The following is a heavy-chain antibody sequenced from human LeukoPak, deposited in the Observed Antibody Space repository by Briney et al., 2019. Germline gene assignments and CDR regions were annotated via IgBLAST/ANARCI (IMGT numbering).Heavy chain of an antibody. CDR1: GGSVSSGSYY. V-gene: IGHV4-61*01. CDR3: AGEGGGSYRLWLAY. CDR2: IYYSGST. Sequence: SETLSLTCTVSGGSVSSGSYYWRWIRQPPGKGLEWIVYIYYSGSTNYNPSLKSRLTITVDTSTNQFSLKLSSVTAAETAVCYCAGEGGGSYRLWLAYWGQGTLVTVSS. D-gene: IGHD1-26*01. J-gene: IGHJ4*02.